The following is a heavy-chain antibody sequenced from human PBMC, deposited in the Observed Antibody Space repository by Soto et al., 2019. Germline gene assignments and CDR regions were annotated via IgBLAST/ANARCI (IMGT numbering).Heavy chain of an antibody. D-gene: IGHD3-3*01. CDR3: ARAVRFLEWLFDY. CDR2: INHSGST. V-gene: IGHV4-34*01. Sequence: SETLSLTCAVYGGSFSGYYWSWIRQPPGKGLEWIGEINHSGSTNYNPSLKSRVTISVDTSKNQFSLKLSSVTAADMAVYYCARAVRFLEWLFDYWGQGTLVTVSS. CDR1: GGSFSGYY. J-gene: IGHJ4*02.